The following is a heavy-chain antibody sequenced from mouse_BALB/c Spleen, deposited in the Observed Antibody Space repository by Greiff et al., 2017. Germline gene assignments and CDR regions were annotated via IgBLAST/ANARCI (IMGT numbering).Heavy chain of an antibody. CDR3: ARWTTTVVATDDY. Sequence: EVQLQQSGPELVKPGASVKISCKASGYSFTGYYMHWVKQSHVKSLEWIGRINPYNGATSYNQNFKDKASLTVDKSSSTAYMELHSLTSEDSAVYYCARWTTTVVATDDYWGQGTTLTVSS. J-gene: IGHJ2*01. CDR1: GYSFTGYY. CDR2: INPYNGAT. V-gene: IGHV1-31*01. D-gene: IGHD1-1*01.